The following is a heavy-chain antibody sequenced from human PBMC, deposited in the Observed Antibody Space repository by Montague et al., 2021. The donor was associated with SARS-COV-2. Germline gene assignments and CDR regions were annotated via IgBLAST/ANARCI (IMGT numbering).Heavy chain of an antibody. CDR2: IYWNDGK. Sequence: PALVKPTQTFTLICSFSGFSLDTRGAGVAWIRQPPGKALEWLGTIYWNDGKHYNSSLKSRLSMSKDTSKNQVVLIPTDVDPADTATYFCAHREEDNNGHSWFDPWGQGTLVTVSS. D-gene: IGHD5-12*01. V-gene: IGHV2-5*01. J-gene: IGHJ5*02. CDR3: AHREEDNNGHSWFDP. CDR1: GFSLDTRGAG.